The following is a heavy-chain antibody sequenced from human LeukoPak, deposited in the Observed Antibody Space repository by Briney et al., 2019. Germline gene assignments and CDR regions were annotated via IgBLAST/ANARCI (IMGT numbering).Heavy chain of an antibody. J-gene: IGHJ5*02. CDR2: IYTSGST. V-gene: IGHV4-61*02. Sequence: KTSETLSLTCTVSGGSISSGSYYWGWIRQPAGEGLEWIGRIYTSGSTNYNPSLKSRVTISVDTSKNQFSLKLSSVTAADTAVYYCASGYDSRFNWFDPWGQGTLVTVSS. CDR1: GGSISSGSYY. D-gene: IGHD3-22*01. CDR3: ASGYDSRFNWFDP.